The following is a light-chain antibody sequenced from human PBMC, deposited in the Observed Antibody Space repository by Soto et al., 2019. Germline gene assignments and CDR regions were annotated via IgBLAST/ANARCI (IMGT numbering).Light chain of an antibody. Sequence: QSALTQPASVSGSPGQSITISCTGTSDDVGGYNYVSWYQQYPGKAPQLIIYEVSNRPSGVSNRFSGSKSDNTASLTISGLRAEDEADYYCSSYTRSSTWVFGGGTKVTVL. V-gene: IGLV2-14*01. CDR3: SSYTRSSTWV. J-gene: IGLJ3*02. CDR1: SDDVGGYNY. CDR2: EVS.